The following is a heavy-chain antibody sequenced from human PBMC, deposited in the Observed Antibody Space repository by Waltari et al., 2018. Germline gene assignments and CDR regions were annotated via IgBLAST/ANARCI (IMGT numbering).Heavy chain of an antibody. CDR3: ARVNYEPDYYYYYGMDV. J-gene: IGHJ6*02. Sequence: QVQLQESGPGLVKPSETLSLTCTVSGGSISSYSWSWIRQPPGKGLEWIGYICYSGSTNYNPSLKSRVTISVDTSKNQFSLKLSSVTAADTAVYYCARVNYEPDYYYYYGMDVWGQGTTVTVSS. CDR1: GGSISSYS. V-gene: IGHV4-59*01. D-gene: IGHD4-4*01. CDR2: ICYSGST.